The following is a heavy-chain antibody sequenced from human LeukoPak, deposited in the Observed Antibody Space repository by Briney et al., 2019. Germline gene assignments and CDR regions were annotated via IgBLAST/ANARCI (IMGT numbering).Heavy chain of an antibody. V-gene: IGHV1-18*01. CDR3: ARFTGYYDILTGYYSDGDFQH. CDR2: ISAYNGNT. CDR1: GYTFTSYG. Sequence: ASVKVSCKASGYTFTSYGISWVRQAPGQGLEWMGWISAYNGNTNYAQKLQGRVTMTTDTSTSTAYMELRSLRSDDTAVYYCARFTGYYDILTGYYSDGDFQHWGQGTLVTVSS. D-gene: IGHD3-9*01. J-gene: IGHJ1*01.